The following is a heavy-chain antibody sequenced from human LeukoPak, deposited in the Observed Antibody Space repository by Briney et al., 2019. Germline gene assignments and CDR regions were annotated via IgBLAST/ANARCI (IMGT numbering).Heavy chain of an antibody. CDR1: GFTFTTYE. D-gene: IGHD6-19*01. CDR2: ISSSGSII. Sequence: GGSLRLSCAASGFTFTTYEMNWARQAPGKGLEWVSFISSSGSIIYYADSVQGRFTISRDNAKNSLYLQMNSLRAEDTAVYYCARGHYTSDWYYFDYWGQGTLVTVSS. V-gene: IGHV3-48*03. CDR3: ARGHYTSDWYYFDY. J-gene: IGHJ4*02.